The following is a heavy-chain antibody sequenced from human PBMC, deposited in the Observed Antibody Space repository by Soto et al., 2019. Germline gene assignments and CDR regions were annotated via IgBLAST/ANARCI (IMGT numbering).Heavy chain of an antibody. CDR3: SRHVSTSRCCYYAMDV. CDR1: VYTFTDYC. D-gene: IGHD2-2*01. Sequence: PWDSLKIARPWSVYTFTDYCIGWVSQLPVKGLDWMCIIYPCDSHTRYSPSFQGHVTITVDNSTVTAYLQWRTLKASDTAMYYCSRHVSTSRCCYYAMDVEGQGATVNVSS. CDR2: IYPCDSHT. V-gene: IGHV5-51*01. J-gene: IGHJ6*01.